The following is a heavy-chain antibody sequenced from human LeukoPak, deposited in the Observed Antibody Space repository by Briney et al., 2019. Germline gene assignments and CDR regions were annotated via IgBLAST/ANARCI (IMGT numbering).Heavy chain of an antibody. J-gene: IGHJ5*02. V-gene: IGHV3-13*01. CDR2: IDAAGDT. D-gene: IGHD4-23*01. CDR3: ARDASGGRWFDP. Sequence: GGSLRLSCAASGFTFSIYDMHWVRQVTGKGLEWVSAIDAAGDTYYSDSVKGRFTISRENAKNSLYPQMNSLRAGDTAVYYCARDASGGRWFDPWGQGTLVTVSS. CDR1: GFTFSIYD.